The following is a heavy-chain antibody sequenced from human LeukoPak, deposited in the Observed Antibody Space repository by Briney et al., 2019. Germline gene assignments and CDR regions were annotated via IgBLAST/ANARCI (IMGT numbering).Heavy chain of an antibody. CDR1: GFTFDAHA. CDR3: TSGREIQLWSQDY. D-gene: IGHD5-18*01. V-gene: IGHV3-43*02. J-gene: IGHJ4*02. CDR2: ISGDGRST. Sequence: WGSLRLSCAASGFTFDAHAMHWVRQAPGKGLEWVSLISGDGRSTFYADSVRGRFTISRDNSKNSLYLQMNSLRTEDAALYYCTSGREIQLWSQDYWGQGTLVTVSS.